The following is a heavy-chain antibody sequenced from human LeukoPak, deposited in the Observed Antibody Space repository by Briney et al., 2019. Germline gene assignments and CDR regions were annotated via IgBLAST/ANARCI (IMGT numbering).Heavy chain of an antibody. Sequence: PSETLSLTCAVYGGSFSGYYWSWIRQPPGKGLEWIGYIYYSGSTNYNPSLKSRVTISVDTSKNQFSLKLSSVTAADTAVYYCARGPIAAAAPWGQGTLVTVSS. CDR3: ARGPIAAAAP. CDR1: GGSFSGYY. J-gene: IGHJ5*02. V-gene: IGHV4-59*01. CDR2: IYYSGST. D-gene: IGHD6-13*01.